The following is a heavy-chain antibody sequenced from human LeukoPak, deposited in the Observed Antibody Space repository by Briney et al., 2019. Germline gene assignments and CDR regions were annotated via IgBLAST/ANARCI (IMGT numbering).Heavy chain of an antibody. CDR1: GFTFSDYY. Sequence: SGGSLRLSCAASGFTFSDYYMTWIRQAPGKGLEWLSYIGSSGTPIYYADSVKGRFTISRDNAKNSLYLEMSNLRAEDTAVYYCARGRYSHQYWGQGTLVTVSS. V-gene: IGHV3-11*01. J-gene: IGHJ4*02. D-gene: IGHD2-21*01. CDR3: ARGRYSHQY. CDR2: IGSSGTPI.